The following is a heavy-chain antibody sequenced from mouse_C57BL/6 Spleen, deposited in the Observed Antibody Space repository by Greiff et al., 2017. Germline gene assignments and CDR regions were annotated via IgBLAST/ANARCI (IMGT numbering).Heavy chain of an antibody. J-gene: IGHJ3*01. CDR2: ISYDGSN. D-gene: IGHD2-1*01. V-gene: IGHV3-6*01. CDR3: ARDRDGNTWFAY. CDR1: GYSITSGYY. Sequence: ESGPGLVKPSQSLSLTCSVTGYSITSGYYWNWIRQFPGNKLEWMGYISYDGSNNYNPSLKNRISITRDTSKNQFFLKLNSVTTEDTATYYCARDRDGNTWFAYWGQGTLVTVSA.